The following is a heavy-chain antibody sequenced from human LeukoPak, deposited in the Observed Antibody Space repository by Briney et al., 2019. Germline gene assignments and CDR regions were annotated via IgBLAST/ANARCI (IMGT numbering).Heavy chain of an antibody. V-gene: IGHV4-4*02. J-gene: IGHJ5*02. CDR2: IYHSGST. D-gene: IGHD6-13*01. CDR3: ARDRSSWYVRGKINWFDP. CDR1: GGSISSSNW. Sequence: PSGTLSLTCAVSGGSISSSNWWSWVRQPPGKGLEWIGEIYHSGSTNYNPSLKNRVTISVDKSKNQFSLKLSSVTAADTAVYYCARDRSSWYVRGKINWFDPWGQGTLVTVSS.